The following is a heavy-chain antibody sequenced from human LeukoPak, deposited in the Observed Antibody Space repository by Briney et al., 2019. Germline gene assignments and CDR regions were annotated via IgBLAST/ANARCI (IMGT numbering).Heavy chain of an antibody. D-gene: IGHD6-19*01. CDR2: ISCSGGST. V-gene: IGHV3-23*01. J-gene: IGHJ4*02. Sequence: PGGSLXXXXXAXGFTFSSYAMSWVRQAPGKGLEWVSGISCSGGSTYYADSVKGRFTISRDNSKNTLYLQMNSLRAEDTAVYYCAKRGLVSGWPFDYWGQGTLVTVSS. CDR1: GFTFSSYA. CDR3: AKRGLVSGWPFDY.